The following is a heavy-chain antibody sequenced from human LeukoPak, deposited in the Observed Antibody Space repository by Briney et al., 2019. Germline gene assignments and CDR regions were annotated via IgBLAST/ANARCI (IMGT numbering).Heavy chain of an antibody. V-gene: IGHV3-72*01. D-gene: IGHD3-22*01. CDR3: ARAYERPYYFDY. J-gene: IGHJ4*02. CDR1: GFTFSDHY. CDR2: TRNKANSYTT. Sequence: GGSLRLSCAASGFTFSDHYMDRVRQAPGEGLEWVGRTRNKANSYTTEYAASVKGRFTISRDDSKNSLYLQMNSLKTEDTAVYYCARAYERPYYFDYWGQGTLVTVSS.